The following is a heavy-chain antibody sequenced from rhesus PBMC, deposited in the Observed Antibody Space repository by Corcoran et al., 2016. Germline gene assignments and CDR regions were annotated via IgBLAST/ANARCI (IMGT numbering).Heavy chain of an antibody. Sequence: EVQLLQSGAEVKRPGESLKISCKTSGYSFTSYLISWVRQMPGKGRAGMGAIDPSDSDTRNSPSFQGQVTISADKSISTAYLQWSSLKASDSATYYCAKGGYSGSYYHFDYWGQGVLVTVSS. V-gene: IGHV5-2*01. CDR3: AKGGYSGSYYHFDY. J-gene: IGHJ4*01. D-gene: IGHD3-16*01. CDR1: GYSFTSYL. CDR2: IDPSDSDT.